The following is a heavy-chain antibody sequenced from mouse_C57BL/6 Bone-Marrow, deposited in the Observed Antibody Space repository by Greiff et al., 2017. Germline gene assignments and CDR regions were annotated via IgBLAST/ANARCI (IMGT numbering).Heavy chain of an antibody. CDR3: ARWGWDEDYAMDY. D-gene: IGHD4-1*01. J-gene: IGHJ4*01. V-gene: IGHV1-61*01. CDR2: IYPSDSET. Sequence: QVQLKQPGAELVRPGSSVKLSCKASGYTFTSYWMDWVKQRPGQGLEWIGNIYPSDSETHYNQKFKDKATLTVDKSSSTAYMQLSSLTSEDSAVYYCARWGWDEDYAMDYWGQGTSVTVSS. CDR1: GYTFTSYW.